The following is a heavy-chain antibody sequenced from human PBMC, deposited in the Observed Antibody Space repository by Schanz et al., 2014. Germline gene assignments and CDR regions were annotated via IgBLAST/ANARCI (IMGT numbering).Heavy chain of an antibody. CDR2: INPSVGNT. CDR3: ARGPSTGAFDI. Sequence: QVQLVQSGAEVKKPGASVKVSCEASGYTFTSYYIHWFRQAPGQGLEWMGLINPSVGNTNYAQKFRGRGTMTRDTSTSTVYMELSSLRAEDTAVYCCARGPSTGAFDIWGQGTMVTVSS. CDR1: GYTFTSYY. J-gene: IGHJ3*02. V-gene: IGHV1-46*01.